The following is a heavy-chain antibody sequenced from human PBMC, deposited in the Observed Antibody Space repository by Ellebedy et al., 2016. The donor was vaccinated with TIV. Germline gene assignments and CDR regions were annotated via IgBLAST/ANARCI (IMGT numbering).Heavy chain of an antibody. CDR3: ARGGNVVATIATDY. CDR1: GYTFSSYG. V-gene: IGHV1-3*01. Sequence: AASVKVSCKASGYTFSSYGLHWVRQAPGQRLEYMGRINAGNGDTKYSQKFPGRVTITRDTSASTAYMELSGLRYEDTAVHYCARGGNVVATIATDYWGQGTLVTVSS. J-gene: IGHJ4*02. CDR2: INAGNGDT. D-gene: IGHD5-12*01.